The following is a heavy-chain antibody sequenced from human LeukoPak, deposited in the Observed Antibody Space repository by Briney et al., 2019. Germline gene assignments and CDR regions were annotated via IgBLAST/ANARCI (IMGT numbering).Heavy chain of an antibody. Sequence: GRSLGLSCAASGFTFSIYGMHWVRQAPGKGLEWVAVISYDGSNKYYADSVKGRVSISRDNSKNTLYLQMNSMRVDDTVVYYCAKVAGSSGWYSGGFDYWGQGTLVTVSS. CDR1: GFTFSIYG. CDR3: AKVAGSSGWYSGGFDY. D-gene: IGHD6-19*01. J-gene: IGHJ4*02. V-gene: IGHV3-30*18. CDR2: ISYDGSNK.